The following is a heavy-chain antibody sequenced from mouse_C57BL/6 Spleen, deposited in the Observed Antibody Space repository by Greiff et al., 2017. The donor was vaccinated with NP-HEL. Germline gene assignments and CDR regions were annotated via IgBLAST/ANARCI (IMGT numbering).Heavy chain of an antibody. Sequence: VQLQQPGAELVKPGASVKLSCKASGYTFTSYWMQWVKQRPGQGLEWIGEIDPSDSYTNYNQKFKGKATLTVDTSSSTAYMQLSSLTSEDSAVYYCARRWDRRFAYWGQGTLVTVSA. J-gene: IGHJ3*01. V-gene: IGHV1-50*01. CDR3: ARRWDRRFAY. D-gene: IGHD4-1*01. CDR2: IDPSDSYT. CDR1: GYTFTSYW.